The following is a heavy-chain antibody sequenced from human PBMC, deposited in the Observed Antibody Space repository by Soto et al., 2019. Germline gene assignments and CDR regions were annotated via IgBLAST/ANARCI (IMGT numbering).Heavy chain of an antibody. CDR3: ARTYDNSGPNSGGYAFDI. CDR1: GDSINSYY. V-gene: IGHV4-59*01. J-gene: IGHJ3*02. D-gene: IGHD3-22*01. Sequence: QVQLQESGPGLVKPSETLSFTCTVSGDSINSYYWSWIRQPPGKGLEWIAYYKSGTTNYNPSLKSRVTISVDTSKNQFSLKLSSVTAADTAVYYCARTYDNSGPNSGGYAFDIWGQGTMLTVSS. CDR2: YKSGTT.